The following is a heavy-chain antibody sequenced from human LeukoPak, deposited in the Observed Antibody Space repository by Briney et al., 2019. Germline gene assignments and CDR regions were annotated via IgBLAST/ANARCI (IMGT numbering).Heavy chain of an antibody. D-gene: IGHD6-13*01. CDR2: IKQDGSEK. CDR1: GFTFSSYW. J-gene: IGHJ4*02. V-gene: IGHV3-7*03. CDR3: ARVRWAAAARFDY. Sequence: GGSLRLSCAASGFTFSSYWMSWVRQAPGKGLEWVANIKQDGSEKYYVDSVKGRFTISRDNAKNSLYLQMNSLRAEDTAVYYCARVRWAAAARFDYWGQGTLVTVSS.